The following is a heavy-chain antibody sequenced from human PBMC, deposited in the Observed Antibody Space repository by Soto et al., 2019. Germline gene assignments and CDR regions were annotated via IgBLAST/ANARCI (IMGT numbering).Heavy chain of an antibody. CDR2: INHSGST. D-gene: IGHD2-15*01. CDR1: GGSFSGYY. V-gene: IGHV4-34*01. Sequence: SETLSLTCAVYGGSFSGYYWSWIRQPPGKGLEWIGEINHSGSTNYNPSLKSRVTISVDTSKNQFSLKLSSVTAADTAVYYCARVRYCSGGSCLNWFDPCGQGTLVTVSS. J-gene: IGHJ5*02. CDR3: ARVRYCSGGSCLNWFDP.